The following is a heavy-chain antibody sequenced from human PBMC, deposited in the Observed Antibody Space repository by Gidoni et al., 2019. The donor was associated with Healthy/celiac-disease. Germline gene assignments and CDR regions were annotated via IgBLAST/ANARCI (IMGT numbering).Heavy chain of an antibody. CDR1: GGSISSSSYY. J-gene: IGHJ4*02. V-gene: IGHV4-39*01. D-gene: IGHD4-17*01. CDR2: IYYSGST. Sequence: QLQLQESGPGLVKPSETLSLTCTVSGGSISSSSYYWGWIRQPPGKGLEWIGSIYYSGSTYYNPSLKSRVTISVDTSKNQFSLKLSSVTAADTAVYYCARLAATVGFDYWGQGTLVTVSS. CDR3: ARLAATVGFDY.